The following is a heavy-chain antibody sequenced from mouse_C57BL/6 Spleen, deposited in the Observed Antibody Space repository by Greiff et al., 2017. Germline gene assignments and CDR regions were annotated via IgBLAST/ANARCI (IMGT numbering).Heavy chain of an antibody. Sequence: VQLVESGAELVKPGASVKISCKASGYAFSSYWMNWVKQRPGKGLEWIGQIYPGDGDTNYNGKFKGKATLTADKSSSTAYMQLSSLTSEDSAVYFCARGGTTVVPMDYWGQGTSVTVSS. CDR3: ARGGTTVVPMDY. D-gene: IGHD1-1*01. CDR1: GYAFSSYW. V-gene: IGHV1-80*01. CDR2: IYPGDGDT. J-gene: IGHJ4*01.